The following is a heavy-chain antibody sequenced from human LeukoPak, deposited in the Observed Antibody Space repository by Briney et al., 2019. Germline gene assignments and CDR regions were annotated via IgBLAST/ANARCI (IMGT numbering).Heavy chain of an antibody. D-gene: IGHD2-15*01. CDR3: ARCDCSGLFSEY. CDR1: GYTFSGYY. J-gene: IGHJ4*02. V-gene: IGHV1-2*02. CDR2: INPNTGGS. Sequence: ASVKLSCKASGYTFSGYYMHWLRQAPGQGLEWMGWINPNTGGSDYAQKFQGRVTMTSDTSISTVYMELTRLTSDDTAVYYCARCDCSGLFSEYLGQGNLVTVSS.